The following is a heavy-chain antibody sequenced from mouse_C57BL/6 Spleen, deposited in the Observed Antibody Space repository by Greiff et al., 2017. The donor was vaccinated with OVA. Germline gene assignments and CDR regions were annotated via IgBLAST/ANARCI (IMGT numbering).Heavy chain of an antibody. CDR2: FHPYNDDT. J-gene: IGHJ2*01. CDR3: ARGIYYGYEYYFDY. Sequence: VQLVESGAELVKPGASVKMSCKASGYTFTTYPIEWMKQNHGKSLEWIGNFHPYNDDTKYNEKFKGKATLTVEKSSSTVYLELSRLTSDDSAVYYCARGIYYGYEYYFDYWGQGTTLTVSS. CDR1: GYTFTTYP. D-gene: IGHD2-2*01. V-gene: IGHV1-47*01.